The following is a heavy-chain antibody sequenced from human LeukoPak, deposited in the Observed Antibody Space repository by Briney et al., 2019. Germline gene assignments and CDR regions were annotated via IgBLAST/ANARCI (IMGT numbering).Heavy chain of an antibody. CDR1: GGSFSGYY. V-gene: IGHV4-34*01. CDR2: INHSGST. CDR3: ARDLRNYYGSGATVNDY. D-gene: IGHD3-10*01. J-gene: IGHJ4*02. Sequence: SETLSLTCAVYGGSFSGYYWSWIRQPPGKGLGWIGEINHSGSTNYNPSLKSRVTISVDTSKNQFSLKLSSVTAADTAVYYCARDLRNYYGSGATVNDYWGQGTLVTVSS.